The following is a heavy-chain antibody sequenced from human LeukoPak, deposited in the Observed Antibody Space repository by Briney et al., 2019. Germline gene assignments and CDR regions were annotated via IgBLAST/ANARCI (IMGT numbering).Heavy chain of an antibody. CDR1: GFTFSSYG. CDR2: ISYDGCNK. J-gene: IGHJ4*02. Sequence: PGRSLRLSCAASGFTFSSYGMHWVRQAPGKGLEWVAVISYDGCNKYYADSVKGRFTISRDNSKNTLYLQMNSLRAEDTAVYYCAKAALRWELPRFFDYWGQGTLVTVSS. D-gene: IGHD1-26*01. CDR3: AKAALRWELPRFFDY. V-gene: IGHV3-30*18.